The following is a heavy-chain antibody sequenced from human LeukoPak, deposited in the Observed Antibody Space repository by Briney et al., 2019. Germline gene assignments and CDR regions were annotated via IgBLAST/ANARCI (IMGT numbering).Heavy chain of an antibody. J-gene: IGHJ3*02. CDR3: AKAMTTSTYAFDI. Sequence: PGGSLRLSCAASAFTFSSYAMTWVRQAPGKGLEWVSTISAGAISTYYADSVKGRFTISRVDSKNTLYLQMNSLRAEDTAVYYCAKAMTTSTYAFDIWGRGTLVTVSS. CDR1: AFTFSSYA. D-gene: IGHD4-11*01. CDR2: ISAGAIST. V-gene: IGHV3-23*01.